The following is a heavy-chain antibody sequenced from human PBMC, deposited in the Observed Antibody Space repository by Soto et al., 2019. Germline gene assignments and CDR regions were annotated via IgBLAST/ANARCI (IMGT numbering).Heavy chain of an antibody. V-gene: IGHV1-69*04. CDR3: AREASSGRIYPRTADV. CDR1: GGTFSSYT. J-gene: IGHJ6*02. Sequence: GASVKVSCKASGGTFSSYTISWARQAPGQGLEWMGRIIPILGIANYAQKFQGRVTITADKSTSTAYMELSSLRSEDTAVYYCAREASSGRIYPRTADVWGQGTTVTVSS. D-gene: IGHD6-19*01. CDR2: IIPILGIA.